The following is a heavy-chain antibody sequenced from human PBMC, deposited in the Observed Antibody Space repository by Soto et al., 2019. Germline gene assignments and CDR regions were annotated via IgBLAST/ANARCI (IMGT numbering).Heavy chain of an antibody. Sequence: GGSLRLSCAASGFTFSNAWMNWVRQAPGKGLEWVGRIKSKTDGGTTDYAAPVKGSFTISRDDSKNTLYLQMNSLKTEDTAVYYCTTDVYLLRYFDWLLDYWGQGTLVTVSS. D-gene: IGHD3-9*01. V-gene: IGHV3-15*07. J-gene: IGHJ4*02. CDR1: GFTFSNAW. CDR3: TTDVYLLRYFDWLLDY. CDR2: IKSKTDGGTT.